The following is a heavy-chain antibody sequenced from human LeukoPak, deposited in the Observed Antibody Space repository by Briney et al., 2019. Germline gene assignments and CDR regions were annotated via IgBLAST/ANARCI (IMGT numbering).Heavy chain of an antibody. J-gene: IGHJ6*03. CDR3: ARASGASSWGILYYYYYYMDV. CDR2: INHSGST. Sequence: SETLSLTCTVSGYSISSGYYWSWIRQPPGKGLEWIGEINHSGSTNYNPSLKSRVTISVDTSKKQFSLKLSSVTAADTAVYYCARASGASSWGILYYYYYYMDVWGKGTTVTVSS. D-gene: IGHD6-13*01. V-gene: IGHV4-38-2*02. CDR1: GYSISSGYY.